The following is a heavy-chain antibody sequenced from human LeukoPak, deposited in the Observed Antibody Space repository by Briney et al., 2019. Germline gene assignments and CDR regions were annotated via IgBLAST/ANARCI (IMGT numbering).Heavy chain of an antibody. CDR1: GGSISSGSYY. D-gene: IGHD6-13*01. CDR2: IYTSGST. V-gene: IGHV4-61*02. CDR3: ARVDPDSSWALDY. Sequence: SQTLSLTCTVSGGSISSGSYYWSWIRQPAGKGLEWIGRIYTSGSTNYNPSLKSRVTIPVDTSKNQFSLKLSSVTAADTALYYCARVDPDSSWALDYWGQGTLVTVSS. J-gene: IGHJ4*02.